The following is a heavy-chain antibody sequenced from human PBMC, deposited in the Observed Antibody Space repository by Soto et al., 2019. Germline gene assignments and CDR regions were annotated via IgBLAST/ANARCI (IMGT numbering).Heavy chain of an antibody. D-gene: IGHD3-9*01. J-gene: IGHJ6*02. Sequence: QVQLVESGGGVVQPGRSLRLSCAASGFTFSSYGMHWVRQAPGKGLEWVAVIWYDGSNKYYADSVKGRFTISRDNSKNTLYLQMNSLRAEDTAVYYCARDGYDILTYKNYYYYGMDVWGQGTTVTVSS. V-gene: IGHV3-33*01. CDR2: IWYDGSNK. CDR3: ARDGYDILTYKNYYYYGMDV. CDR1: GFTFSSYG.